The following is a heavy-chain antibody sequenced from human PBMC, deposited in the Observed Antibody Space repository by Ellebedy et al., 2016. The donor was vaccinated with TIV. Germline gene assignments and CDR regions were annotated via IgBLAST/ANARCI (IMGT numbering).Heavy chain of an antibody. CDR3: ARGSGSGNYYNGMDV. V-gene: IGHV4-59*01. D-gene: IGHD1-14*01. Sequence: SETLSLXXTVSGGSISSYYWSWIRQPPGKGLEWIGYIYYSGSTNYNPSLKSRVTISVDTSKNQFSLKLSSVTAADTAVYYCARGSGSGNYYNGMDVWGQGTTVTVSS. CDR1: GGSISSYY. J-gene: IGHJ6*02. CDR2: IYYSGST.